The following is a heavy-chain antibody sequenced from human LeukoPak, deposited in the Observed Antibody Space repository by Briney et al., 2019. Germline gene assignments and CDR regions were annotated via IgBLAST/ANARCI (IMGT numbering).Heavy chain of an antibody. J-gene: IGHJ6*03. Sequence: WASVKVSCKASGYTFTSYGISWVRQAPGQGLEWMGWISAYNGNTNYAQKLQGRVTMTTDTSTSTAYMELRSLRSDDTAVYYCARDSSYDFWSGLPHYYYYYMDVWGKGTTVTVSS. V-gene: IGHV1-18*01. D-gene: IGHD3-3*01. CDR1: GYTFTSYG. CDR2: ISAYNGNT. CDR3: ARDSSYDFWSGLPHYYYYYMDV.